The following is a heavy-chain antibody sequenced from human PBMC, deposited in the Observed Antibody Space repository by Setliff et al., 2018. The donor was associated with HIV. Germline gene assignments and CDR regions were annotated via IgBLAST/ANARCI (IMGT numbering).Heavy chain of an antibody. J-gene: IGHJ6*03. V-gene: IGHV3-7*01. Sequence: VGSLRLSCAASGFTFSSYWMSWVRQAPGKGLEWVAHLREDGSEKYYVDSVRGRFTISRDNAKNTLYLQMTSLRAEDTAVYYCARHYQHSWVGVDYYFMDVWGKGTTVTVSS. D-gene: IGHD1-26*01. CDR2: LREDGSEK. CDR1: GFTFSSYW. CDR3: ARHYQHSWVGVDYYFMDV.